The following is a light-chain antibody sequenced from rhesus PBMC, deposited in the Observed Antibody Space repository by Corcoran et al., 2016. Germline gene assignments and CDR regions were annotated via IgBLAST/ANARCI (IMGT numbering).Light chain of an antibody. Sequence: DIQMTQSPSSLSASVGDTVTITCRASQDISNFLAWYQQKPGKAPKPLIYSASNLESGVPSRFSVSGSGTDFTLTISSLQPADFATYYCQQHNSYPPYSFGQGTKVEIK. CDR1: QDISNF. J-gene: IGKJ2*01. CDR3: QQHNSYPPYS. V-gene: IGKV1S14*01. CDR2: SAS.